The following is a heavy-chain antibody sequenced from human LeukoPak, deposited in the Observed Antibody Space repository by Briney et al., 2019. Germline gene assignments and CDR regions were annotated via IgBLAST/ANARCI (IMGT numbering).Heavy chain of an antibody. J-gene: IGHJ6*03. CDR3: ARGIKGYKPLGLTGYYYMDV. V-gene: IGHV4-39*07. Sequence: PSETLSLTCTVSGGSISSSRYYWGWIRQPPGKGLEWIGSIYYSGSTSYNPSLKSRVTISVDTSKNQFSLKLSSVTAADTAVYYCARGIKGYKPLGLTGYYYMDVWGKGTTVTISS. CDR2: IYYSGST. CDR1: GGSISSSRYY. D-gene: IGHD1-20*01.